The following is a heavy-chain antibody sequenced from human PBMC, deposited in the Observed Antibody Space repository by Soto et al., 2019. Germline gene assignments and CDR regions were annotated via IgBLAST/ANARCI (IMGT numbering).Heavy chain of an antibody. CDR2: IYSGGNT. D-gene: IGHD2-2*01. CDR1: GFTVSNNY. Sequence: PGVSLRLSFSASGFTVSNNYMSWVRQAPGKGLEWVSVIYSGGNTYYADSVRGRFTISRDTSKNTLFLQMNSLRAEDTAVYYCAREGTNCISTSCHGVMDVWGKGTTVTVSS. CDR3: AREGTNCISTSCHGVMDV. V-gene: IGHV3-66*01. J-gene: IGHJ6*03.